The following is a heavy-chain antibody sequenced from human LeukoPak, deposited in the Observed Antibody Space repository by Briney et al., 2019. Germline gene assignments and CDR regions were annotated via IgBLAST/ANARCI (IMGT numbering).Heavy chain of an antibody. Sequence: ASVKVSCKASGYTFTSYYMHWVRQAPGQGLEWMGIINPSGGSTSYAQKFQGGVTMTRDTSISTAYMELSRLRSDDTAVYYCARGDIVVVPALFDYWGQGTLVTVSS. CDR3: ARGDIVVVPALFDY. D-gene: IGHD2-2*01. J-gene: IGHJ4*02. V-gene: IGHV1-46*01. CDR2: INPSGGST. CDR1: GYTFTSYY.